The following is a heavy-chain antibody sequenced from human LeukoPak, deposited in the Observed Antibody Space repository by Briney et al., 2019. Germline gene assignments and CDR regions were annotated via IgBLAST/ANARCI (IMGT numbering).Heavy chain of an antibody. CDR3: ARATVRFLEWLPQDV. J-gene: IGHJ6*04. D-gene: IGHD3-3*01. CDR2: IYYSGST. V-gene: IGHV4-59*01. CDR1: GGSISSYY. Sequence: PSETLSLTCTVSGGSISSYYWSWIRQPPGKGLEWIGYIYYSGSTNYNPSLKSRVTISVDTSKNQFSLKLSSVTAADTAVYYCARATVRFLEWLPQDVWGKGTTVTVSS.